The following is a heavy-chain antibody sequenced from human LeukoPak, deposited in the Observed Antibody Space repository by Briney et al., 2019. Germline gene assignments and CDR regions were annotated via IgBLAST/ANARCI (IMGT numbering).Heavy chain of an antibody. V-gene: IGHV3-23*01. CDR3: ATGPPAAMREWNMIVAY. CDR2: ISGSGGST. Sequence: GGSLRLSCAASGFTFNNAWMNWVRQAPGKGLEWVSAISGSGGSTYYADSVKGRFTISRDNSKNTLYLQMNSLRAEDTAVYYWATGPPAAMREWNMIVAYWGQGTLVTVSS. CDR1: GFTFNNAW. J-gene: IGHJ4*02. D-gene: IGHD2-2*01.